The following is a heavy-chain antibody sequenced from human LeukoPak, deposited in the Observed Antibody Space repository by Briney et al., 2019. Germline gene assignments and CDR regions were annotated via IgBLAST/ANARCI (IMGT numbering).Heavy chain of an antibody. V-gene: IGHV3-74*01. CDR1: GFTFSDYW. J-gene: IGHJ5*01. Sequence: GGSLRLSCAASGFTFSDYWMHWVRQTPGKGLVWVSRIHRDGSSTTYADSVKGRFTISRDNAKNTLYLQMNSLRAEDTAMYYCARGTDGYTYGEFDSWGQGTLVTVSS. CDR3: ARGTDGYTYGEFDS. CDR2: IHRDGSST. D-gene: IGHD5-18*01.